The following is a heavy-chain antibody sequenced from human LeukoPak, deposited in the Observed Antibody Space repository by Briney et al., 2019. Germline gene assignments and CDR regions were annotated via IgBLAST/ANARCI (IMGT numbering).Heavy chain of an antibody. J-gene: IGHJ4*02. CDR3: AREESPSSGWIFDY. CDR1: GGSIRSSNW. CDR2: IYHSGST. V-gene: IGHV4-4*02. Sequence: PSETLSLTCAVSGGSIRSSNWWSWVRQPPGKGLEWIGEIYHSGSTDYNPSLKGRVTISVDKPKNQFSLRLSSVTAADTAVYYCAREESPSSGWIFDYWGQGALVTVSS. D-gene: IGHD6-25*01.